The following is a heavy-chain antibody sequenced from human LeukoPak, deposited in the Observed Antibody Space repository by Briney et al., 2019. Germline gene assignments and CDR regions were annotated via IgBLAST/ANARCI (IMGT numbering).Heavy chain of an antibody. CDR3: ARAKDYSNYGGWFDP. CDR2: IYYSGST. CDR1: GGSISSSSYY. J-gene: IGHJ5*02. D-gene: IGHD4-11*01. V-gene: IGHV4-39*07. Sequence: SETLSLTCTVSGGSISSSSYYWGWIRQPPGKGLEWIGSIYYSGSTYYNPSLKSRVTISVDTSKNQFSLKLSSVTAADTAVYYCARAKDYSNYGGWFDPWGRGTLVTVSS.